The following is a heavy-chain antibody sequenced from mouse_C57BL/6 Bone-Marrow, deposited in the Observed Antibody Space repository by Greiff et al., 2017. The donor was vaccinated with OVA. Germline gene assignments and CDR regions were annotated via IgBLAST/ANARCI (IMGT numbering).Heavy chain of an antibody. CDR1: GYTFTSYW. V-gene: IGHV1-59*01. Sequence: QVQLQQSGAELVRPGTSVKLSCKASGYTFTSYWMHWVKQRPGQGLEWIGVIDPSDSYTNYNQKFKGKATLTVDTSSSTAYMQLSSLTSEDSAVYYCARPLWLRRDYFDYWGQGTTLTVSS. CDR2: IDPSDSYT. D-gene: IGHD2-2*01. CDR3: ARPLWLRRDYFDY. J-gene: IGHJ2*01.